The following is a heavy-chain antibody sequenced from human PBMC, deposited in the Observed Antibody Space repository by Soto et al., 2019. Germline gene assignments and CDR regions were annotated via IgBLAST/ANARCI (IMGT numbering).Heavy chain of an antibody. CDR3: ARGPGGPDGPGDY. CDR1: GYTFTSYA. Sequence: QVQLVQSGAEVKKPGASVKVSCKASGYTFTSYAMHWVRQAPGQSLEWMGWINAGNGNTKYSQKFQGRVTITRDTSASTAYMERRSLRSEDTAVYYCARGPGGPDGPGDYWGQGTLVTVSS. CDR2: INAGNGNT. D-gene: IGHD2-15*01. V-gene: IGHV1-3*01. J-gene: IGHJ4*02.